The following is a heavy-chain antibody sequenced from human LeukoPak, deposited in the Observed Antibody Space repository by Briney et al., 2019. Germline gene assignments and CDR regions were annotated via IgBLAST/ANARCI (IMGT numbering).Heavy chain of an antibody. V-gene: IGHV3-30*03. CDR2: ISHDGNDQ. CDR1: GFTFSAYS. D-gene: IGHD2-2*01. Sequence: GGSLRLSCVASGFTFSAYSMNWVRLAPGKGLEWVAVISHDGNDQYYGDSVKGRFTISRDNSKNALYLQMNSLRLEDTAVYYCARDRDCSRTSCFNAFDVWGQGTMAIVSS. J-gene: IGHJ3*01. CDR3: ARDRDCSRTSCFNAFDV.